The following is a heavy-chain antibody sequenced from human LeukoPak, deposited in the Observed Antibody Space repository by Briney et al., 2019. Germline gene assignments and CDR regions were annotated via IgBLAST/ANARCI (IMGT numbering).Heavy chain of an antibody. J-gene: IGHJ6*02. Sequence: GASVKVSCKASGYTFTSYGISWVRQAPGQGLEWMGWISAYNGNTNYAQKLQGRVTMTTDTSTSTAYMELRSLRSDDTAVYYCARDAMVRANYYYYYGMDVWGQGTTVTVSS. V-gene: IGHV1-18*01. D-gene: IGHD3-10*01. CDR1: GYTFTSYG. CDR2: ISAYNGNT. CDR3: ARDAMVRANYYYYYGMDV.